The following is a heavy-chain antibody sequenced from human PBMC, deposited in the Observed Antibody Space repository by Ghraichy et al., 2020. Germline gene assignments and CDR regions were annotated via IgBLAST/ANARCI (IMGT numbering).Heavy chain of an antibody. D-gene: IGHD3-16*02. J-gene: IGHJ4*02. CDR2: MNPNSGNT. V-gene: IGHV1-8*01. Sequence: VKVSCKASGYTFTSYDINWVRQATGQGLEWMGWMNPNSGNTGYAQKFQGRVTMTRNTSISTAYMELSSLRSEDTAVYYCARAPPRIRNYVWGSYPYDYWGQGTLVTVSS. CDR3: ARAPPRIRNYVWGSYPYDY. CDR1: GYTFTSYD.